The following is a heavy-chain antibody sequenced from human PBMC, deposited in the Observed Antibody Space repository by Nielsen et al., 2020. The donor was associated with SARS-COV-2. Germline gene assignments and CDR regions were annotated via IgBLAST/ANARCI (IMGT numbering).Heavy chain of an antibody. D-gene: IGHD3-10*01. Sequence: GESLKISCAASGFTFSSYAMHWVRQAPGKGLEWVAVISYDGSNKYYADSVKGRFTISRDNSKNTLYLQMNSLRAEDTAVYYCARDGSGSYYYPYFDCWGQGTLVTVSS. J-gene: IGHJ4*02. V-gene: IGHV3-30-3*01. CDR2: ISYDGSNK. CDR1: GFTFSSYA. CDR3: ARDGSGSYYYPYFDC.